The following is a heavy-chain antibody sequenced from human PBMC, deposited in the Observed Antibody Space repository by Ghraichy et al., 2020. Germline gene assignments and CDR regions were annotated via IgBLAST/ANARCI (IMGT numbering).Heavy chain of an antibody. CDR3: ARDRHYAMDV. J-gene: IGHJ6*02. Sequence: GGSLRLSCAVSGFTITNDWMHWVRQAPGKGLVWVSHIKSDGSGTTYADSVKGRFTISRDNAKNNLFLQMNGLRAEDTAVYYCARDRHYAMDVWGPGTTVTVSS. V-gene: IGHV3-74*01. CDR2: IKSDGSGT. CDR1: GFTITNDW.